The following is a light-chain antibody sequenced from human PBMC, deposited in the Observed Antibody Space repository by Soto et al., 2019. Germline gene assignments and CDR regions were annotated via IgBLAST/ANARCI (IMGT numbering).Light chain of an antibody. CDR2: GAS. V-gene: IGKV1-5*01. CDR1: QSISSY. Sequence: DIQMTQSPPSLSASVGDRVTITCRASQSISSYLNWYQQKPGKAPNLLIYGASSLQSGVPSRFSGSGSGTEFTLTISSLQPDDLATYYCQQYNNYFWAFGQGTKVDIK. CDR3: QQYNNYFWA. J-gene: IGKJ1*01.